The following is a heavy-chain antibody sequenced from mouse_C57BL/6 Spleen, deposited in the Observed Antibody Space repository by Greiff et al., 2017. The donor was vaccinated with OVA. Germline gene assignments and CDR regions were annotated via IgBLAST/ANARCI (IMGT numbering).Heavy chain of an antibody. CDR1: GYTFTDYN. V-gene: IGHV1-18*01. CDR2: INPNNGGT. Sequence: VQLQQSGPELVKPGASVKIPCKASGYTFTDYNMDWVKQSHGKSLEWIGDINPNNGGTIYNQKFKGKATLTVDKASSTAYMELRSLTAEDTSVYYCAREWVAYWGQGTLVTVSA. J-gene: IGHJ3*01. CDR3: AREWVAY.